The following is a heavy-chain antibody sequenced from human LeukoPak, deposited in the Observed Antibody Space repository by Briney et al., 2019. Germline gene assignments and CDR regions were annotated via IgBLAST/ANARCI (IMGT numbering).Heavy chain of an antibody. CDR3: ARGGESGYDT. CDR2: IHSTGNT. V-gene: IGHV4-39*01. Sequence: KTSETLSLTCTVSGGSISSSSNYWGWIRQPPGKGLEWIGTIHSTGNTYYNPSLKSRLTISVDTSKNQFSLKLSSVTAADTAVYYCARGGESGYDTWGQGSLVTVSS. J-gene: IGHJ5*02. CDR1: GGSISSSSNY. D-gene: IGHD5-12*01.